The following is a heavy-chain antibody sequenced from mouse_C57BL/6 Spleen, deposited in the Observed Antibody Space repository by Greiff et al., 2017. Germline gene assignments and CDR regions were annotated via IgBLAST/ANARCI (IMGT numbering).Heavy chain of an antibody. CDR2: SRNKANDYTT. V-gene: IGHV7-1*01. Sequence: EVNVVESGGGLVQSGRSLRLSCATSGFTFSDFYMEWVRQAPGKGLEWIAASRNKANDYTTEYSASVKGRFIVSRDTSQSILYLQMNALRAEDTAIYYCARVNYGSEDAMDYWGQGTSVTVSS. CDR1: GFTFSDFY. J-gene: IGHJ4*01. D-gene: IGHD1-1*01. CDR3: ARVNYGSEDAMDY.